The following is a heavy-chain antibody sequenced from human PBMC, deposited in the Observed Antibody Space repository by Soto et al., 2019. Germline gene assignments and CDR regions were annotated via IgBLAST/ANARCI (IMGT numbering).Heavy chain of an antibody. CDR2: INPNSGGT. CDR1: GYTFTGYY. CDR3: ARDSSVTAMGTIEHLDY. J-gene: IGHJ4*02. Sequence: ASVKVSCKASGYTFTGYYMHWVRQAPGQGLEWMGWINPNSGGTNYAQKFQGRVTMTRDTSISTAYMELSRLRSDDAAVYYCARDSSVTAMGTIEHLDYWGQGXLVTVSS. V-gene: IGHV1-2*02. D-gene: IGHD5-18*01.